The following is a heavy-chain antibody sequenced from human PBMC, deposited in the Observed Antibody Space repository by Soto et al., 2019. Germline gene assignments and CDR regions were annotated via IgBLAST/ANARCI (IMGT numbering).Heavy chain of an antibody. J-gene: IGHJ6*03. CDR1: GYTFTSYG. CDR2: ISAYNGNT. Sequence: ASVKVSCKASGYTFTSYGISWVRQAPGQGLEWMGWISAYNGNTNYAQKLQGRVTMTTDKSTSTAYMGLGSLRSDDTAVYYCARALPEDYYYYYMDVWGKGTTVTVSS. V-gene: IGHV1-18*01. CDR3: ARALPEDYYYYYMDV.